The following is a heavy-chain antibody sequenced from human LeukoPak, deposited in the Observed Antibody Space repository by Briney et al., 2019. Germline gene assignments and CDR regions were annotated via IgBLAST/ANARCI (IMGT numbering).Heavy chain of an antibody. CDR3: ARAMVTSYYYYYGMDV. V-gene: IGHV3-30-3*01. CDR2: ISYDGSNK. CDR1: GFTLSIYA. D-gene: IGHD5-18*01. J-gene: IGHJ6*02. Sequence: GRSLRLSCAASGFTLSIYAMHWVREAPRKGREWGSVISYDGSNKYYADTVKGRFTISRDKSKNTLYLQMNSLRAEDTAVYYRARAMVTSYYYYYGMDVWGQGTTVTVSS.